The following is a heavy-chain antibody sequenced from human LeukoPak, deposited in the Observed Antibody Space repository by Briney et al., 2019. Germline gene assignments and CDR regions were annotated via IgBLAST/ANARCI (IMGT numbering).Heavy chain of an antibody. J-gene: IGHJ5*02. CDR1: GYTFTGYY. Sequence: ASVKVSCKASGYTFTGYYMHWVRQAPGQGLEWMGWINPNSGGTNYAQKFQGRVTMTRDTSISTAYMELSRLRSDDTAVYYCARGMDTAMVVSGWFDPWGQGTLVTVSS. V-gene: IGHV1-2*02. CDR2: INPNSGGT. D-gene: IGHD5-18*01. CDR3: ARGMDTAMVVSGWFDP.